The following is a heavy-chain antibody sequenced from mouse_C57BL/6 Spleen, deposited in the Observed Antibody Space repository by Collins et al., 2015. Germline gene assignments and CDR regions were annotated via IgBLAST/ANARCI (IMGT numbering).Heavy chain of an antibody. V-gene: IGHV1-52*01. CDR2: IDPSDSET. CDR1: GYTFTSYW. Sequence: QVQLQQPGAELVRPGSSVKLSCKASGYTFTSYWMHWVKQRPIQGLEWIGNIDPSDSETHYNQKFKDKATLTVDKSSSTAYMQLSSLTSEDSAVYYCARREIYYGYDGAMDYWGQGTSVTVSS. CDR3: ARREIYYGYDGAMDY. D-gene: IGHD2-2*01. J-gene: IGHJ4*01.